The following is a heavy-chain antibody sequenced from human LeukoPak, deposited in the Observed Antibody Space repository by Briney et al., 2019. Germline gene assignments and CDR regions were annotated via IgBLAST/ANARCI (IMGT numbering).Heavy chain of an antibody. J-gene: IGHJ4*02. D-gene: IGHD4-17*01. Sequence: GGSLGLSCAASGFTFDDYAMHWVRQAPGKGLEWVPGISWNSGSIGYADSVKGRFTISRDNAKNSLYLQMNSLRAEDTALYYCAKDIGDYGGAFDYWGQGTLVTVSS. CDR2: ISWNSGSI. CDR3: AKDIGDYGGAFDY. CDR1: GFTFDDYA. V-gene: IGHV3-9*01.